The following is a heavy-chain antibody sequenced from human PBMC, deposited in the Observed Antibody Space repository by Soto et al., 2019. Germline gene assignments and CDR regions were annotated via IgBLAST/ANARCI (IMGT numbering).Heavy chain of an antibody. CDR3: ARSNGDYGDC. CDR2: IYYSGST. V-gene: IGHV4-59*01. Sequence: PSETLSLTCTVSGGSISSYYWSWIRQPPGRGLEWIGYIYYSGSTNYNPSLKSRVTISVDTSKNQFSLKLSSVTAADTAVYYCARSNGDYGDCWSQGTLVTVSS. D-gene: IGHD4-17*01. J-gene: IGHJ4*02. CDR1: GGSISSYY.